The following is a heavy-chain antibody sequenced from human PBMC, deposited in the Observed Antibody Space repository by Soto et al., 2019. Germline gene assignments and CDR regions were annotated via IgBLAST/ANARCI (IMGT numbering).Heavy chain of an antibody. CDR1: GGSISSYY. D-gene: IGHD3-3*01. Sequence: ASETLSLTCTVSGGSISSYYWSWIRQPPGKGLEWIGYIYYSGSTNYNPSLKSRVTISVDTSKNQFSLKLSSVTAADTAVYYCAVSPIFGAYYFDYWGQGTLVTVSS. CDR2: IYYSGST. J-gene: IGHJ4*02. V-gene: IGHV4-59*01. CDR3: AVSPIFGAYYFDY.